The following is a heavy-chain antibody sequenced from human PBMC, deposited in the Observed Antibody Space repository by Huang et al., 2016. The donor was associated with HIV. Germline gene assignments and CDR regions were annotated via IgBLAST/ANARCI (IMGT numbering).Heavy chain of an antibody. Sequence: QVQLVESGGGVVQPGRSLRISCAASGFTFSSYGLHWVRQAPGKGVGWVAVISDEAKTKYYADSLKGRFSISRDNSKTTVYLQLNSLRLEDTAVYYCAKGGSAAAVLDFWGQGTLVTVSS. J-gene: IGHJ4*02. CDR2: ISDEAKTK. D-gene: IGHD6-13*01. CDR1: GFTFSSYG. V-gene: IGHV3-30*18. CDR3: AKGGSAAAVLDF.